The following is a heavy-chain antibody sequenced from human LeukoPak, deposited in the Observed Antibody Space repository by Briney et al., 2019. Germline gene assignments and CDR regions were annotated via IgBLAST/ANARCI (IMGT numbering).Heavy chain of an antibody. Sequence: ASVKVSCKASGYTFTGYYMHWGGQPPGQGLGGMGWINPNTGGTNYAQKFQGRVTMTRDTSISTAYMELSRLRSDDTAVYYCARAIIMVRGVDYWGQGTLVTVSS. V-gene: IGHV1-2*02. J-gene: IGHJ4*02. CDR3: ARAIIMVRGVDY. CDR2: INPNTGGT. CDR1: GYTFTGYY. D-gene: IGHD3-10*01.